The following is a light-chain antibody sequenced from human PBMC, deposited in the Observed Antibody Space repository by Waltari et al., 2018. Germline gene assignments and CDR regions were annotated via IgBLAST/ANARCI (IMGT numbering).Light chain of an antibody. J-gene: IGLJ2*01. CDR1: SSNIGAGYD. V-gene: IGLV1-40*01. CDR2: GNN. CDR3: QSYDSRLDIVV. Sequence: QSVLTQPPSLSGAPGQRFTISCTGSSSNIGAGYDVHWYQHLPGTAPKLPIYGNNNRPSGVPDRFSASKSGASASLAITRLQSEDEAVYYCQSYDSRLDIVVFGGGTKLSVL.